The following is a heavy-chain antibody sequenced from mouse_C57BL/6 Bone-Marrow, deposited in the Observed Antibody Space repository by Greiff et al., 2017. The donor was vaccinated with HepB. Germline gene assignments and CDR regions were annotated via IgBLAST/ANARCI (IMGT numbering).Heavy chain of an antibody. CDR1: GYTFTSYG. V-gene: IGHV1-81*01. CDR3: AREGVYYYGSSPFGY. CDR2: IYPRSGNT. J-gene: IGHJ3*01. D-gene: IGHD1-1*01. Sequence: QVQLQQSGAELARPGASVKLSCKASGYTFTSYGISWVKQRTGQGLEWIGEIYPRSGNTYYNEKFKGKATLTADKSSSTGYMELRSLTSEDSAVYFCAREGVYYYGSSPFGYWGQGTLVTVSA.